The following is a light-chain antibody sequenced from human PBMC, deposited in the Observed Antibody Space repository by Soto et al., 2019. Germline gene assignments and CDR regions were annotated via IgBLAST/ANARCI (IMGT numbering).Light chain of an antibody. Sequence: QSVLTQPASVSGSPGQSITISCTGTRSDIGAYNFVSWYQQHPGEVPKLILYDVNVRPSGVSNRFSGSKSGNTASLTISGLQAEDEADYYCTSWTTSTTMIFGGGPKLTVL. J-gene: IGLJ2*01. CDR1: RSDIGAYNF. CDR2: DVN. V-gene: IGLV2-14*03. CDR3: TSWTTSTTMI.